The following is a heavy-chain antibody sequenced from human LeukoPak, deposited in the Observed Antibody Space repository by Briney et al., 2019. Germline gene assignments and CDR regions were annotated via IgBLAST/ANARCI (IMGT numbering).Heavy chain of an antibody. J-gene: IGHJ6*03. D-gene: IGHD6-13*01. CDR1: GLTVSSNY. CDR2: IYSGGST. Sequence: GGSLRLSCAASGLTVSSNYMSWVRQAPGKGLEWVSVIYSGGSTYYADSVKGRFTISRDNSKNTLYLQMNSLRAEDTAVYYCARVYSSSWYSYYYMDVWGKGTTVTISS. V-gene: IGHV3-66*01. CDR3: ARVYSSSWYSYYYMDV.